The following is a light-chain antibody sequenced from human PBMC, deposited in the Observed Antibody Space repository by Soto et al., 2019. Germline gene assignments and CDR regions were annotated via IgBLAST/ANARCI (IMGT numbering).Light chain of an antibody. Sequence: EIVLTQSPGTLSLSPGERATLSCRASQSVSNNYLAWYQQKPGQAPRLLIYGASNRATGIPDRFSGSGSGTDSTLTISRLEPDDFAVYYCQQYGNSLTFGGGTKVDIK. CDR1: QSVSNNY. J-gene: IGKJ4*01. CDR3: QQYGNSLT. CDR2: GAS. V-gene: IGKV3-20*01.